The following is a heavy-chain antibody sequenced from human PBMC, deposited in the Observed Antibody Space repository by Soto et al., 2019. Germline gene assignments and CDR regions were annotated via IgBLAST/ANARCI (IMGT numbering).Heavy chain of an antibody. D-gene: IGHD2-15*01. Sequence: QVQLQESGPGLVRPSQTLSLTCIVSGGSVLNGAYYWTWIRQHPGEGLEWIGKIYFSGGTHYNPALKSRLVISIDTSNNQFSLNLSSVTAADTAIYYCARDNYGGRLDFWGQGALVTVSS. CDR2: IYFSGGT. J-gene: IGHJ4*02. CDR1: GGSVLNGAYY. CDR3: ARDNYGGRLDF. V-gene: IGHV4-31*03.